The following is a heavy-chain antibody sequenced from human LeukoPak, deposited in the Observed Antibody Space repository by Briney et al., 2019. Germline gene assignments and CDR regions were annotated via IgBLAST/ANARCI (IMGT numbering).Heavy chain of an antibody. Sequence: SETLSLTCTVSGGSISSSSYYWGWIRQPPGKGLEWIGSIYYSGSTYYNPSLKSRVTISVDTSKNQFSLKLSSVTAEDTAVYYCARGGPLSYSGSLYGAFDIWGQGTMVTVSS. CDR3: ARGGPLSYSGSLYGAFDI. CDR1: GGSISSSSYY. CDR2: IYYSGST. J-gene: IGHJ3*02. V-gene: IGHV4-39*07. D-gene: IGHD1-26*01.